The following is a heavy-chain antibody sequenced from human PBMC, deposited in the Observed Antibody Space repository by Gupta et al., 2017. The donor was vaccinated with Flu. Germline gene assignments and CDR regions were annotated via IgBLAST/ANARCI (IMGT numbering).Heavy chain of an antibody. CDR2: IRRDGSEV. CDR1: YW. V-gene: IGHV3-7*01. D-gene: IGHD6-19*01. Sequence: YWMSGVRQAPGKGLEWVANIRRDGSEVFYMDSVMGRFTSSRDNAKNLLYLEMNSLRVEDTAVDHCSAVAASPVEANHVWGRGTMVAVSS. CDR3: SAVAASPVEANHV. J-gene: IGHJ3*01.